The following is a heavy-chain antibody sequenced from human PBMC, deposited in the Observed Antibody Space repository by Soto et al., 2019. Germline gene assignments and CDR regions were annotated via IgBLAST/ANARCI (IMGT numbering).Heavy chain of an antibody. V-gene: IGHV3-53*01. CDR1: GLTVSSNY. J-gene: IGHJ6*02. Sequence: GGSLRLSCAASGLTVSSNYMNWVRQAPGKGLEWVSRIYTGGGTYYADSVKGRFTVSRDNSKNTPYLQMNSLRAEDTAVYYCARMGQWRVPGDYYYGMDVWGQGTSVTVSS. CDR2: IYTGGGT. D-gene: IGHD6-19*01. CDR3: ARMGQWRVPGDYYYGMDV.